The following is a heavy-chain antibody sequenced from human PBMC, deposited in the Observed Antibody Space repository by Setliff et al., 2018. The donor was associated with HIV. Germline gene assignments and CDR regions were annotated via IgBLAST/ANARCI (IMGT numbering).Heavy chain of an antibody. V-gene: IGHV1-69*10. CDR1: GGTFINSG. D-gene: IGHD3-22*01. CDR2: IIPILEIA. Sequence: GASVKVSCKASGGTFINSGFSWLRQAPGQGLEWMGGIIPILEIANYAQNFQGRVTITADKSTSTAYLELRSLRSQDTAVYYCARDGWDYFDSVSDLVETYKYSYMDVWGEGTTVTVSS. CDR3: ARDGWDYFDSVSDLVETYKYSYMDV. J-gene: IGHJ6*03.